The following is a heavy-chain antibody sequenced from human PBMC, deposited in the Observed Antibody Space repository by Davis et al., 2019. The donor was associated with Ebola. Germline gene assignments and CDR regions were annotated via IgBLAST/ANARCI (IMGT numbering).Heavy chain of an antibody. CDR3: AREPIFGSGWYPHYYGMDV. CDR1: GGSISSYY. D-gene: IGHD6-19*01. Sequence: SETLSLTCTVSGGSISSYYWSWIRQPPGKGLEWIGYIYYSGSTNYNPSLKSRVTISVDTSKNQFSLKLSSVTAADTAVYYCAREPIFGSGWYPHYYGMDVWGQGTTVTVSS. CDR2: IYYSGST. J-gene: IGHJ6*02. V-gene: IGHV4-59*01.